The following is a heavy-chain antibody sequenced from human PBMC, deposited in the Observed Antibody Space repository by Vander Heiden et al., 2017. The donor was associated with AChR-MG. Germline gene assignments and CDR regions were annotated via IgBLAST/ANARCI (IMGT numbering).Heavy chain of an antibody. Sequence: EVPLVQSGAQVKKPGTSLKISCEGSGYIFPNYWPAWVRTLAGKGLEWMGIIYPDDSDTRYSPSFQGQVTTSADKSISTAYLQWSSLKAADTAVYYCARRHKQLVGLKYYYHMDVWGKGTTVTVSS. J-gene: IGHJ6*03. CDR2: IYPDDSDT. V-gene: IGHV5-51*01. CDR1: GYIFPNYW. CDR3: ARRHKQLVGLKYYYHMDV. D-gene: IGHD6-6*01.